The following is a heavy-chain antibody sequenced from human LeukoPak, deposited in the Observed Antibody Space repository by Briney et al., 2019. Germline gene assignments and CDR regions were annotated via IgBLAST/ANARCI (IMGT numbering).Heavy chain of an antibody. CDR2: IYHSGST. V-gene: IGHV4-39*07. CDR1: GGSISSSDYY. Sequence: SETLSPTCTVSGGSISSSDYYWGWIRQPPGRGLEWIGTIYHSGSTYYNPSLKSRVTISVDTSKNQFSLKLSSVTAADTAVYYCARYDVWGTYRAFDYWGQGTLVTVSS. CDR3: ARYDVWGTYRAFDY. D-gene: IGHD3-16*02. J-gene: IGHJ4*02.